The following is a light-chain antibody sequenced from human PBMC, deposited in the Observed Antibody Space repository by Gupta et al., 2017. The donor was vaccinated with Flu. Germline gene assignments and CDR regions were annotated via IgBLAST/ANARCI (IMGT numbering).Light chain of an antibody. CDR3: LQRTSSAFT. J-gene: IGKJ3*01. CDR1: QSVGSN. Sequence: EIVLTQPPATLSLSPGERAALSCRTSQSVGSNLAWYQHKPGQAPRLLIYNASNRATGIPTRFSGSGSGTDFTLTISSLEPEDFAVYYCLQRTSSAFTFGPGTRVDIK. V-gene: IGKV3-11*01. CDR2: NAS.